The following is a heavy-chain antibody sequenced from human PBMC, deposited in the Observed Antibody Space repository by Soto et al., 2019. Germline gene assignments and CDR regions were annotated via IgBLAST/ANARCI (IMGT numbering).Heavy chain of an antibody. CDR3: AREVLGGYEGPAPLYYMDV. CDR1: GFTFSDYY. D-gene: IGHD5-12*01. J-gene: IGHJ6*03. V-gene: IGHV3-11*01. CDR2: ISSSGSTI. Sequence: GGSLRLSCAASGFTFSDYYMSWIRQAPGKGLEWVSYISSSGSTIYYADSVKGRFTISRDNAKNSLYLQMNSLRAEDTAVYYCAREVLGGYEGPAPLYYMDVWGKGTTVTVSS.